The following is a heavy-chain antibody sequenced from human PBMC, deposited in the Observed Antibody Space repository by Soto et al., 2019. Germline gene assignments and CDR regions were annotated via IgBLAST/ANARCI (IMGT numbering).Heavy chain of an antibody. V-gene: IGHV1-69*01. Sequence: QVVQSGAEVRRPGSSVKVSCKASGGTFGNFVINWVRQAPGQGLEWMGGITPVFGTPHYAQRFQGRVTITADESMETVYMEMRGLRGGDTAVYYCAREPTVDTSGYFYYFDFWGQGTLVSVSA. CDR2: ITPVFGTP. CDR3: AREPTVDTSGYFYYFDF. J-gene: IGHJ4*02. D-gene: IGHD3-22*01. CDR1: GGTFGNFV.